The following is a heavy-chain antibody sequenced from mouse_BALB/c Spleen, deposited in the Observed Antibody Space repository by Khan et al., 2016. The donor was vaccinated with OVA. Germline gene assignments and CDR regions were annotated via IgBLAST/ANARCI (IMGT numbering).Heavy chain of an antibody. J-gene: IGHJ4*01. Sequence: QVQLKQSGAELVRPGASVRLSCKTTGYIFTSYWIHWVKQRSGQGLEWIARIYPGTGSTYYNEIFKGKATLTADKSSNTAYMQLSSLKYEDSTVSLCARGAITSHSMDYWGQGTSVTVAS. CDR2: IYPGTGST. CDR3: ARGAITSHSMDY. CDR1: GYIFTSYW. V-gene: IGHV1-76*01. D-gene: IGHD1-1*01.